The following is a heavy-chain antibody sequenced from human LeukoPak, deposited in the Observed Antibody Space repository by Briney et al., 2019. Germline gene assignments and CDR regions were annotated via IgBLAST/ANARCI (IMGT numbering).Heavy chain of an antibody. J-gene: IGHJ4*02. D-gene: IGHD3-10*01. CDR3: ASFLDGSGSYVDY. CDR2: ISYSGST. V-gene: IGHV4-39*01. CDR1: GGSISRSGYY. Sequence: SETLSLTCTVSGGSISRSGYYWGWIRQPPGRGLEWIESISYSGSTYYNPSLKSRVTISVDTSKNRFSLKLSSVTAADTAVYYCASFLDGSGSYVDYWGQGTLVTVSS.